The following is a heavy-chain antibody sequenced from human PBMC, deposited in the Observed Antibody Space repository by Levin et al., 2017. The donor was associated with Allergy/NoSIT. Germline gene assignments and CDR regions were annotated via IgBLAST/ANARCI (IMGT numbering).Heavy chain of an antibody. J-gene: IGHJ6*02. V-gene: IGHV4-61*01. Sequence: SETLSLTCTVSGGSVSSGSYYWSWIRQPTGKGLEWIGYIYYSGSTNYNPSLKSRVTISVDTSKNQFSLKLSSVTAADTAVYYCARGTPGEWLEYYYYDYGMDVWGQGTTVTVSS. CDR1: GGSVSSGSYY. CDR2: IYYSGST. CDR3: ARGTPGEWLEYYYYDYGMDV. D-gene: IGHD3-3*01.